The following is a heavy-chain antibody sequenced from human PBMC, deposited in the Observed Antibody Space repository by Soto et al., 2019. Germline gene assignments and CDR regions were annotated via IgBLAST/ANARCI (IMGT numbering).Heavy chain of an antibody. Sequence: SETLSLTCTVSGASISGFYWSWIRESAGKGLEWIGRIYATGTTDYNPSLKSRVMMSVDTSKKQFSLKLRSVTAADTAVYYCVRDGTKTLRDWFDPWGQGISVTVSS. D-gene: IGHD1-1*01. V-gene: IGHV4-4*07. CDR2: IYATGTT. CDR1: GASISGFY. CDR3: VRDGTKTLRDWFDP. J-gene: IGHJ5*02.